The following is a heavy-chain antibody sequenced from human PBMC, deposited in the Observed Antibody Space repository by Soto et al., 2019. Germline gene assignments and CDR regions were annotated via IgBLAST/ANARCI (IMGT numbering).Heavy chain of an antibody. CDR2: INAGNGNT. CDR3: ARDCSSTPTCELDP. CDR1: GYTFTSYA. Sequence: GASVKVSCKASGYTFTSYAMHWVRQAPGQRLEWMGWINAGNGNTKYSQKFQGRVTITRDTSASTAYMELSSLRSEDTAVYYCARDCSSTPTCELDPWGQGTLVTGSS. D-gene: IGHD2-2*01. J-gene: IGHJ5*02. V-gene: IGHV1-3*01.